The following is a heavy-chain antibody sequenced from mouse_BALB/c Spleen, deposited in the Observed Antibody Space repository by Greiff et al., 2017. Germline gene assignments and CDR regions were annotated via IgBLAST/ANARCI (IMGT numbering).Heavy chain of an antibody. J-gene: IGHJ3*01. CDR3: AGDLRPFAY. D-gene: IGHD1-2*01. CDR2: ISSGGSYT. CDR1: GFTFSSYA. Sequence: DVMLVESGGGLVKPGGSLKLSCAASGFTFSSYAMSWVRQTPEKRLEWVATISSGGSYTYYPDSVKGRFTISRDNAKNTLYLQMSSLRSEDTAMYYCAGDLRPFAYWGQGTLVTVSA. V-gene: IGHV5-9-1*01.